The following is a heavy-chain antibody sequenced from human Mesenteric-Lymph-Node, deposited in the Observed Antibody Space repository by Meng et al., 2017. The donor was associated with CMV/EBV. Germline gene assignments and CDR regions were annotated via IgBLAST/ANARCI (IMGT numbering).Heavy chain of an antibody. D-gene: IGHD3-10*01. V-gene: IGHV1-2*02. CDR3: ARDGSGSYAGGTFDY. CDR2: INPNNDAT. J-gene: IGHJ4*02. Sequence: ASVKVSCKASGYTFTDYYVHWVRQAPGQGLEWMGWINPNNDATNSAQKFQGRVTMTRDTSISTAYMEVSSLRSEDTAVYYCARDGSGSYAGGTFDYWGQGTLVTVSS. CDR1: GYTFTDYY.